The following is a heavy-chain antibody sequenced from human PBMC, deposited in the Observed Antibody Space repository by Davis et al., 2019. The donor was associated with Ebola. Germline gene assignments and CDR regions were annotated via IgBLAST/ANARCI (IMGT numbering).Heavy chain of an antibody. CDR2: ISWDGGST. Sequence: GESLKISCAASGFTFDGYTMHWVRQAPGKGLEWVSLISWDGGSTYYADSVKGRFTISRDNAKNTLYLQMNSLRAEDTAIYYCARGNYYGFDYWGQGTLVKVSS. CDR3: ARGNYYGFDY. V-gene: IGHV3-43*01. J-gene: IGHJ4*02. CDR1: GFTFDGYT. D-gene: IGHD1-26*01.